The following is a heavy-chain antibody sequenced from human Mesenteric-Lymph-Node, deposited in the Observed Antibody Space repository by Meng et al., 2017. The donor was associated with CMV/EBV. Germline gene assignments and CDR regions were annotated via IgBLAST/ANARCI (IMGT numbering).Heavy chain of an antibody. CDR2: IIPIFGTA. J-gene: IGHJ5*02. CDR3: ANRIAAAEGWFDP. Sequence: KVSGDTFSTYALSWVRQAPGQGLEWMGGIIPIFGTANYAQKFQGRVTITADKSTSTAYMELSSLRSEDTAVYYCANRIAAAEGWFDPWGQGTLVTVSS. V-gene: IGHV1-69*06. CDR1: GDTFSTYA. D-gene: IGHD6-13*01.